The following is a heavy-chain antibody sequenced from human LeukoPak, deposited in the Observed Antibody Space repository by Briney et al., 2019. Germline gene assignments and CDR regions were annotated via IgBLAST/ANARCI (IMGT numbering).Heavy chain of an antibody. V-gene: IGHV4-59*01. CDR2: IYYSGSI. J-gene: IGHJ4*02. D-gene: IGHD5-18*01. CDR3: ARHVDTAMVTIDY. CDR1: GGSISSYY. Sequence: SETLSLTCTVSGGSISSYYWSWIRQPPGNGLEWIGYIYYSGSINYNPSLKSRVTVSVDTSKNQFSLKLSSVTAADTAVYYCARHVDTAMVTIDYWGQGTLVTVSS.